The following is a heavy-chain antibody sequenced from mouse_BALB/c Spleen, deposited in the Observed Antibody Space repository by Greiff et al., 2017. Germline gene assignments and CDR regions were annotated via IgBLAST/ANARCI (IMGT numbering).Heavy chain of an antibody. D-gene: IGHD2-14*01. CDR1: GFSLSTSGMG. CDR2: IYWDDDK. Sequence: QVTLKESGPGILQPSQTLSLTCSFSGFSLSTSGMGVSWIRQPSGKGLEWLAHIYWDDDKRYNPSLKSRLTISKDTSRNQVFLKITSVDTADTATYYCARRPHRYDDGAYAMDYWGQGTSVTVSS. CDR3: ARRPHRYDDGAYAMDY. J-gene: IGHJ4*01. V-gene: IGHV8-12*01.